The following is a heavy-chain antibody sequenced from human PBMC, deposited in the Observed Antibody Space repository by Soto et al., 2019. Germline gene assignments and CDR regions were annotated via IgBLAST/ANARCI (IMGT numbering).Heavy chain of an antibody. D-gene: IGHD3-10*01. J-gene: IGHJ4*02. CDR2: IYHSGST. CDR1: SASISSIHW. Sequence: SETLSLTCAVSSASISSIHWWSWVRQPPGKGLEWIGEIYHSGSTNYNPSLKSRVTISVDKSKNQFSLKLYSVTAADTAVYYCASRPVAATVRFDFWGQGALVTVSS. V-gene: IGHV4-4*02. CDR3: ASRPVAATVRFDF.